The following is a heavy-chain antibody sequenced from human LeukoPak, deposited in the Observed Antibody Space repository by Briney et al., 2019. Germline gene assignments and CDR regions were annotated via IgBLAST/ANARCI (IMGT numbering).Heavy chain of an antibody. CDR2: ITTSSSYI. V-gene: IGHV3-21*01. Sequence: GGSLRLSCAASGFTFSTYYMNWVRQAPGKGLECVSSITTSSSYIYYADSVKGRFTISRDNAKNSLYLQMNSLRAEDTAIYYCARRGYSDSSGYDYWGQGTLVTVSS. D-gene: IGHD3-22*01. J-gene: IGHJ4*02. CDR1: GFTFSTYY. CDR3: ARRGYSDSSGYDY.